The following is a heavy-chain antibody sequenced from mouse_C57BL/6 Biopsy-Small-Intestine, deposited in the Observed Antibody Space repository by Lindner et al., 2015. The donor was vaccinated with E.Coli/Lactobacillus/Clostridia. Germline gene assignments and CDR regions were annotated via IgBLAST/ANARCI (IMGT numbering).Heavy chain of an antibody. CDR1: GFSFNTYA. V-gene: IGHV10-1*01. Sequence: EVQLQESGGGLVQPKGSLKLSCAASGFSFNTYAMNWVRQAPGKGLEWVARIRSKSNNYATYYADSVKDRFTISRDDSESMLFLQMNNLKTEDTAMYYCVRRGGGNYGYAMDYWGQGTSVTVSS. D-gene: IGHD2-1*01. CDR2: IRSKSNNYAT. J-gene: IGHJ4*01. CDR3: VRRGGGNYGYAMDY.